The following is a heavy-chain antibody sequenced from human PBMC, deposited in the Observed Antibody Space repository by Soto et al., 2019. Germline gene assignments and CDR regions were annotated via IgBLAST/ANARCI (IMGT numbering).Heavy chain of an antibody. V-gene: IGHV4-30-4*01. CDR3: ARESAITGSTGGYFDS. J-gene: IGHJ4*01. CDR2: INYSGGN. D-gene: IGHD1-20*01. Sequence: SETLSLTCTVSDGSISSGNSYWSWIRQPPGKGLEWLGYINYSGGNYYNPSLKGRVTMSVDTSENQFSLTLRSLTDADTAVYYCARESAITGSTGGYFDSWRHGTLVT. CDR1: DGSISSGNSY.